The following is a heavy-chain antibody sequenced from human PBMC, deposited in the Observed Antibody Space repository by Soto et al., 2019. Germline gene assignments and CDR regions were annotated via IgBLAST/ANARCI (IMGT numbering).Heavy chain of an antibody. V-gene: IGHV1-3*01. Sequence: ASVKVSCKASGYTFTSYAMHWVRQAPGQRLEWMGWINAGNGNTKYSQKFQGRVTITRDTSASTAYMELSSLRSEDTAVYYCARVGLEQAGDAFDIWGQGTMVTVSS. CDR3: ARVGLEQAGDAFDI. J-gene: IGHJ3*02. CDR2: INAGNGNT. CDR1: GYTFTSYA. D-gene: IGHD1-1*01.